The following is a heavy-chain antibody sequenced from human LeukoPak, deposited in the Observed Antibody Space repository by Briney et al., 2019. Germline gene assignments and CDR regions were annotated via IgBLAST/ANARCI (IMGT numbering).Heavy chain of an antibody. J-gene: IGHJ3*02. Sequence: ASVKVSCKASGGTFSSYAISWVRQAPGQGLEWMGRIIPIFGIANYAQKFQGRVTITADKSTSTAYMEPSSLRSEDTAVYYCARALGSGSYSGYDAFDIWGQGTMVTASS. CDR2: IIPIFGIA. D-gene: IGHD1-26*01. CDR1: GGTFSSYA. CDR3: ARALGSGSYSGYDAFDI. V-gene: IGHV1-69*04.